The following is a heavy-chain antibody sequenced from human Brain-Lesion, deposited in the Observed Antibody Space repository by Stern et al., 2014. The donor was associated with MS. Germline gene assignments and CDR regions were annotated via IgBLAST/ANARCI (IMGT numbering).Heavy chain of an antibody. D-gene: IGHD3-22*01. Sequence: QDQLAESGAEVKKPGASVKVSCKASGYTFTGHYMHWVRQAPGQGLEWMGWINPKSGGTNYAQEFQGWVTMTRDTSINTAYMELSRLRSDDTAVYYCATYYYDSTGYNDFWGQGTLVTVSS. J-gene: IGHJ4*02. CDR2: INPKSGGT. CDR1: GYTFTGHY. CDR3: ATYYYDSTGYNDF. V-gene: IGHV1-2*04.